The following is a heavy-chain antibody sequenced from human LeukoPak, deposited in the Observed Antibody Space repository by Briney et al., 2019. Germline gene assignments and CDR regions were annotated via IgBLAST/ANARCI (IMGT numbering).Heavy chain of an antibody. CDR3: ARDLRGITMVRGVIKGLGY. CDR2: INPNSGCT. D-gene: IGHD3-10*01. Sequence: GASVKVSCKASGYTFTGYYMHWVRQAPGQGLEWMGWINPNSGCTNYVQKFQGRVTTTRDTSISTAYMELSRLRSDDTAVYYCARDLRGITMVRGVIKGLGYWGQGTLVTVSS. CDR1: GYTFTGYY. V-gene: IGHV1-2*02. J-gene: IGHJ4*02.